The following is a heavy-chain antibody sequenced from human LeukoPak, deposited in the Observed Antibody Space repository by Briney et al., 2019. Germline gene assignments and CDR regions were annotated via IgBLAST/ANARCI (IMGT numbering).Heavy chain of an antibody. CDR2: ISGSGGST. CDR1: GFTFSSYA. Sequence: GGSLRLSCAASGFTFSSYAMSWVRQAPGKGLEGVSAISGSGGSTYFADSVKGRFTISRDNSKNTVFLQMDRLRAEDTAVYYCAKTTAGYSSGRYPGWPVDYWGQGTLVTVSS. D-gene: IGHD6-19*01. J-gene: IGHJ4*02. V-gene: IGHV3-23*01. CDR3: AKTTAGYSSGRYPGWPVDY.